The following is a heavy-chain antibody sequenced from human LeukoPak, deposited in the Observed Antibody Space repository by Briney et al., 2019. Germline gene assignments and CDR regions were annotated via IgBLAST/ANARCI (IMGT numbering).Heavy chain of an antibody. V-gene: IGHV1-46*01. Sequence: ASVTVSCTASGYTFTTYYIHWVRQAPGQGVEWMGVINPSGGSTSFAQKFQARLTMTRDTSTSTVYMELSGLSSEDTAVYYCAREIVVVPSAMGFDPWGQGTLVTVSS. CDR3: AREIVVVPSAMGFDP. D-gene: IGHD2-2*01. CDR2: INPSGGST. CDR1: GYTFTTYY. J-gene: IGHJ5*02.